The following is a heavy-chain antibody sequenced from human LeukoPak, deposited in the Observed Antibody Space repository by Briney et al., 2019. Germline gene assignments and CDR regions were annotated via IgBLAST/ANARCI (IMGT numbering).Heavy chain of an antibody. V-gene: IGHV3-21*01. CDR1: GFTFSSYS. Sequence: GGSLRLSCAASGFTFSSYSMNWVRQAPGKGLEWVSSISSSSSYIYYADSVKGRFTISRDNAKNTLYLQMNSLRVEDTAVYYCARNLGYYYMDVWGKGTTVTVSS. J-gene: IGHJ6*03. CDR3: ARNLGYYYMDV. CDR2: ISSSSSYI.